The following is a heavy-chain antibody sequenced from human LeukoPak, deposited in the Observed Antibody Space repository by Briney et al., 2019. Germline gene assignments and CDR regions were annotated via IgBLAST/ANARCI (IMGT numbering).Heavy chain of an antibody. CDR2: ISGSGDST. Sequence: GGSLRLSCAASGFTFSNYAMSWVRQAPGQGLEWVSSISGSGDSTYYADSVKGRFTISRDNSKNTLYLQMNSLRVEDTAVYYCAIGPGGLFHYWGQGTLVTVSS. D-gene: IGHD4-23*01. CDR3: AIGPGGLFHY. V-gene: IGHV3-23*01. J-gene: IGHJ4*02. CDR1: GFTFSNYA.